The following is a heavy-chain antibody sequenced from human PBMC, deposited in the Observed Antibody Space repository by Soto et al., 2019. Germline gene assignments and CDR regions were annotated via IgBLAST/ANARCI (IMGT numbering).Heavy chain of an antibody. Sequence: GGSLRLSCAASGFTFSSYALAWVRQAPGRGLEWVSIINGGGEITFYADSVKGRFTISRDNSRDTVYLQMDSLRAEDTAVYYCAKRTGGSSSYPFDYRGQGTLVTVSS. D-gene: IGHD2-15*01. J-gene: IGHJ4*02. CDR2: INGGGEIT. CDR1: GFTFSSYA. CDR3: AKRTGGSSSYPFDY. V-gene: IGHV3-23*01.